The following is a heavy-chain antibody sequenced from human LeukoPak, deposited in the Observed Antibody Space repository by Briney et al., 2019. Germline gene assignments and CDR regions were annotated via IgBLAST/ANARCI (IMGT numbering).Heavy chain of an antibody. Sequence: ASVTVSFTASGYTFTGYYMHWVRQAPGQGLEWMGWINPNSGGTNYAQKFQGRVTMTRDTSISTAYMELSRLRSDDTAVYYCAREGRYSGSYQAFDIWGQGTMVTVSS. D-gene: IGHD1-26*01. CDR1: GYTFTGYY. CDR3: AREGRYSGSYQAFDI. J-gene: IGHJ3*02. CDR2: INPNSGGT. V-gene: IGHV1-2*02.